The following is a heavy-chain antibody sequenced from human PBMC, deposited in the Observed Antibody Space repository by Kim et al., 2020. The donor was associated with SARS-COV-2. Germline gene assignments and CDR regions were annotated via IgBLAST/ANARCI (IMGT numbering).Heavy chain of an antibody. CDR1: GLTFSDYR. Sequence: GGSLRLSCAASGLTFSDYRMYWVRQAPGKGLVWVSRFNSDGTTPTYADSVKGRFTISRDNAKNTVYLQINSLRAEDTAVYYCVVRATGGFAPWGPSTLVT. J-gene: IGHJ4*02. CDR2: FNSDGTTP. V-gene: IGHV3-74*03. CDR3: VVRATGGFAP. D-gene: IGHD2-8*02.